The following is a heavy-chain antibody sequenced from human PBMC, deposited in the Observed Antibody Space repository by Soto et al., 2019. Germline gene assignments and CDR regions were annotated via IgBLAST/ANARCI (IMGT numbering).Heavy chain of an antibody. J-gene: IGHJ3*02. D-gene: IGHD3-22*01. CDR1: GYTFTTYG. CDR2: ISAYNGNT. V-gene: IGHV1-18*01. Sequence: QVQLVQSGGEVKKPGASVKVSCKASGYTFTTYGISSVRQAPGQGLEWRGWISAYNGNTSYAQKLQGRVTMTTDTSTSRAYMELRSLRSDDTAVYYCARVFFRLFAFDIWGQGTMVTVSS. CDR3: ARVFFRLFAFDI.